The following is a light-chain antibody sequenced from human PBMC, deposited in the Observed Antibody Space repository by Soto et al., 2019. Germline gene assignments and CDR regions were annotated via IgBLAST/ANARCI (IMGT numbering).Light chain of an antibody. CDR2: EVS. CDR3: SSYAGSNIVV. V-gene: IGLV2-8*01. CDR1: SSDVGGYNF. J-gene: IGLJ2*01. Sequence: QSALTQPPSASGSPGQSVTISCTGTSSDVGGYNFVSWYQQHPGKAPKLMIYEVSERPSGVPDRFSGSKSGNTASLTVSGLQAEDEADYYCSSYAGSNIVVFGGGTKLTLL.